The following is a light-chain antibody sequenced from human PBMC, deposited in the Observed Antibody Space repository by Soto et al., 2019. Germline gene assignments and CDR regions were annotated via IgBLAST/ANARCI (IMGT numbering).Light chain of an antibody. J-gene: IGLJ2*01. V-gene: IGLV1-44*01. Sequence: QSVLTQPPSASGTPGQRVTISCSGSRSNIGSNTVNWYQQLPGTAPKLLIYSNNQRPSGVPDRFSGSKSGTSASLAISGLQSEDEADYYCAAWDDSLNALFGGGTQLTVL. CDR3: AAWDDSLNAL. CDR1: RSNIGSNT. CDR2: SNN.